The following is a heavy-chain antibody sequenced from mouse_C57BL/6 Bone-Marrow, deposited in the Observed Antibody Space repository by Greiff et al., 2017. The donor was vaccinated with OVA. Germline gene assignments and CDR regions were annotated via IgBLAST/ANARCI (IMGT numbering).Heavy chain of an antibody. Sequence: EVMLVESEGGLVQPGSSMKLSCTASGFTFSDYYMAWVRQVPEKGLEWVANINYDGSSTYYLDSLKSRFIISRDNAKNILYLQMSSLKSEDTATYYCARAYYYGSSYYAMDYWGQGTSVTVSS. CDR2: INYDGSST. V-gene: IGHV5-16*01. CDR1: GFTFSDYY. J-gene: IGHJ4*01. D-gene: IGHD1-1*01. CDR3: ARAYYYGSSYYAMDY.